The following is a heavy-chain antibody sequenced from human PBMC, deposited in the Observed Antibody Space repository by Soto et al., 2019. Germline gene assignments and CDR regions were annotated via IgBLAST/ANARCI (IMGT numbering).Heavy chain of an antibody. Sequence: PGESLKISCKGSGYSFTSYWISWVRQMPGKGLEWMVRIDPSDSYTNYSPSFQGHVTISADKSISTAYLQRSSLKASDTAMYYCARLHCSGGSCYYGMDVWGQGTTVTVS. CDR3: ARLHCSGGSCYYGMDV. CDR2: IDPSDSYT. J-gene: IGHJ6*02. CDR1: GYSFTSYW. V-gene: IGHV5-10-1*01. D-gene: IGHD2-15*01.